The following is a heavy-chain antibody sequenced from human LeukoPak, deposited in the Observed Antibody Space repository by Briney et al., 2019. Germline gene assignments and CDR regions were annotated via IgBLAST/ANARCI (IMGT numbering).Heavy chain of an antibody. Sequence: EGSLRLSCAASGFTSSNYGLHWVRQAPGKGLEWVALISTDGSNKNYGDSVKGRFTISRDNSKNTLYLQMNSLRAEDTAVYYCAKDSRSSWFGGDSKWGQGTLVTVSS. V-gene: IGHV3-30*18. D-gene: IGHD3-10*01. J-gene: IGHJ4*02. CDR3: AKDSRSSWFGGDSK. CDR2: ISTDGSNK. CDR1: GFTSSNYG.